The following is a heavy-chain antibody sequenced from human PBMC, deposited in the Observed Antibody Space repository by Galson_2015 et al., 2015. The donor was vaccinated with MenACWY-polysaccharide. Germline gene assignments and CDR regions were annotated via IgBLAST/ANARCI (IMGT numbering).Heavy chain of an antibody. D-gene: IGHD3-9*01. V-gene: IGHV3-53*01. J-gene: IGHJ3*02. CDR1: GLTVSTNY. CDR2: IHSAGGT. CDR3: ARAGFYEGTGYAFDI. Sequence: SLRLSCAASGLTVSTNYITWVRQPPGKGLDWVSIIHSAGGTYYADSVEGRFTISRDMSKNMVFLQMNSLRAEDTALYYCARAGFYEGTGYAFDIWGLGTMVTVSS.